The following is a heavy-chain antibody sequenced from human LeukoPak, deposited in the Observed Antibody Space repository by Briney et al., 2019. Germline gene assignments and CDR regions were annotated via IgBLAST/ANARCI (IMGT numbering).Heavy chain of an antibody. J-gene: IGHJ3*02. V-gene: IGHV5-51*01. CDR1: GYSFTSYW. Sequence: GESLKISCKGSGYSFTSYWIGWVRQMPGKGLEWMGIIYPGDSDTRYSPPFQGQVTISADKSISTAYLQWSSLKASDTAMYYCERLYRNDVPDAFDIWGQGTMVTVSS. CDR3: ERLYRNDVPDAFDI. CDR2: IYPGDSDT. D-gene: IGHD1-1*01.